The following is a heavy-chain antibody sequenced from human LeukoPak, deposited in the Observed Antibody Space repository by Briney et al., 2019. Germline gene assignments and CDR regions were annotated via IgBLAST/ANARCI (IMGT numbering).Heavy chain of an antibody. Sequence: SETLSLTCTVSGGSISSYYWSWIRQPAGKGLEWIGRIYTSGSTNYNPSLKSRVTMSVDTSKNQFSLKLSSVTAGTAVYYCARDGEQWLTTFDPWGQGTLVTVSS. CDR2: IYTSGST. D-gene: IGHD6-19*01. J-gene: IGHJ5*02. CDR1: GGSISSYY. CDR3: ARDGEQWLTTFDP. V-gene: IGHV4-4*07.